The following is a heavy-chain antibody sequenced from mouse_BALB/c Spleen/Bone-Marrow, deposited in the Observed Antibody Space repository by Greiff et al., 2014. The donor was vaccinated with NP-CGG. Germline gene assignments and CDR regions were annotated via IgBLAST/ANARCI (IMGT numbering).Heavy chain of an antibody. J-gene: IGHJ2*01. Sequence: VQLQQPGAELVKPGASVKLSCTASGFNIKDTYMHWVKQRPEQGLEGIGRIDPANGNTKYDPKFQGKATITADTSSNTAYLQLSSLTSEDTAVYYCASYVYGYYFDYWGQGTTLTVSS. CDR1: GFNIKDTY. D-gene: IGHD2-2*01. CDR3: ASYVYGYYFDY. CDR2: IDPANGNT. V-gene: IGHV14-3*02.